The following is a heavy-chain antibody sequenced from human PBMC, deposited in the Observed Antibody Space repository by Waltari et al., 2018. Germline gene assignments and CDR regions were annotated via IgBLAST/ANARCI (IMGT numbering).Heavy chain of an antibody. CDR1: GYTFTGYY. J-gene: IGHJ4*02. V-gene: IGHV1-2*06. Sequence: QVQLVQSGAEVKKPGASVKVSCKASGYTFTGYYMHWGGQDHGQGDEGMGRRKRKRGGTNNEKKFQGRGTMTRETSRSTAYMELSRLRSDDTAVYYCAREDQLLFADWGQGTLVTVSS. CDR2: RKRKRGGT. D-gene: IGHD2-21*01. CDR3: AREDQLLFAD.